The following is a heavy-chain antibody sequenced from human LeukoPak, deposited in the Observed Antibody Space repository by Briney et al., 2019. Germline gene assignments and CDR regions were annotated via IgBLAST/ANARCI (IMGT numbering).Heavy chain of an antibody. V-gene: IGHV3-7*03. CDR2: IKQDGGEK. D-gene: IGHD6-19*01. J-gene: IGHJ4*02. CDR3: GRERSSGRGGDFDY. CDR1: GFTFSSYW. Sequence: GGSLRLSCAASGFTFSSYWMSWVRQAPGKGLEWVANIKQDGGEKYYVDSVKGRFTISRDNAKNSLYLQMNSLRVEDTAVYYCGRERSSGRGGDFDYWGQGTLVTVSS.